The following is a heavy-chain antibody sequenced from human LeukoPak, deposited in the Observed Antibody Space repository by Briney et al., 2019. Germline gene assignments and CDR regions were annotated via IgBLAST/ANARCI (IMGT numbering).Heavy chain of an antibody. CDR1: GFTFGDYA. Sequence: GGSLRLSCTASGFTFGDYAMSWVRQAPGKGLEWVGFIRSKAYGCTTEYAASVKGRFTISRDDSKSIAYLQMNSLKTEETAVYYCSPWYYCSGNYPLFFDYWGQGTLVTVSS. CDR3: SPWYYCSGNYPLFFDY. V-gene: IGHV3-49*04. D-gene: IGHD3-10*01. CDR2: IRSKAYGCTT. J-gene: IGHJ4*02.